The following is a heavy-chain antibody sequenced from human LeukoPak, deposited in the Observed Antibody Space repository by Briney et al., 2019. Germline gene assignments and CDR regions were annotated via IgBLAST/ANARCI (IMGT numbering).Heavy chain of an antibody. CDR1: GFTFSSYA. J-gene: IGHJ4*02. CDR3: ARDSGEMATTYVFDY. V-gene: IGHV3-30-3*01. CDR2: ISYDGSNK. D-gene: IGHD5-24*01. Sequence: PGRSLRLSCAASGFTFSSYAMHWVRQAPGKGLEWVAVISYDGSNKYYADSVKGRFTNSRDNSKNTLYLQMNSLRAEDTAVYYCARDSGEMATTYVFDYWGQGTLVTVSS.